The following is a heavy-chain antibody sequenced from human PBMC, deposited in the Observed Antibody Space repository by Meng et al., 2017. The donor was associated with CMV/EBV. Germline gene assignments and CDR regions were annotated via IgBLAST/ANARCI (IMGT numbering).Heavy chain of an antibody. CDR3: ARESTYCSSTSCYYYYGMDV. V-gene: IGHV1-2*02. CDR1: GYTFTDYY. D-gene: IGHD2-2*01. CDR2: INPNSGGT. Sequence: ASVKVSCKASGYTFTDYYMHWVRQAPGQGLEWMGWINPNSGGTNYAQKFQGRVTMTRDTSISTAYMELSRLRSDDTAVYYCARESTYCSSTSCYYYYGMDVWGQGTTVTVSS. J-gene: IGHJ6*02.